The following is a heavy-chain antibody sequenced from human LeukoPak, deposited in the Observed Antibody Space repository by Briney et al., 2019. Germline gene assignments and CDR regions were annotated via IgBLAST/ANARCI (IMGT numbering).Heavy chain of an antibody. V-gene: IGHV1-2*02. Sequence: ASVKVSCKAFGYTFTGYYMHWVRQAPGQGLEWMGWINPNSGGTNYAQKFQGRVTMTRDTSINTAYMELSRLRSDDTAVYYCARDSADYGDDQNWFDPWGQGTLVTVSS. CDR3: ARDSADYGDDQNWFDP. J-gene: IGHJ5*02. D-gene: IGHD4-17*01. CDR1: GYTFTGYY. CDR2: INPNSGGT.